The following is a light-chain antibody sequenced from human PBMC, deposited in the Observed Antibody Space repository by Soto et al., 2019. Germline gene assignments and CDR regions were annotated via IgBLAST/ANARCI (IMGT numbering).Light chain of an antibody. CDR3: QQYNNWWT. J-gene: IGKJ1*01. CDR2: GAS. V-gene: IGKV3-15*01. Sequence: EIVMTQSPATLSVSPGERATLSCRASQSVSNNLAWYQKKPGQAPRLLIYGASTRATGIPARFSGSGSGTEFTLTLSSLQSEDFAVYYCQQYNNWWTFGQGPRWKSN. CDR1: QSVSNN.